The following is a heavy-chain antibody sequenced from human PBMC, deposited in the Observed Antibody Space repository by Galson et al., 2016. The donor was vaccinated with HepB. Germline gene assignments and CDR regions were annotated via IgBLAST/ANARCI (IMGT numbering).Heavy chain of an antibody. CDR1: GFTFTTYA. J-gene: IGHJ4*02. D-gene: IGHD3-3*01. CDR3: VKDSHSEIFGVVSRLDH. Sequence: SLRLSCAASGFTFTTYAMHWVRQAPGKALDYVSAINNNGGSTYYADSVKARFTISRDNPKNTLYLQINSLIPEDTAVYYCVKDSHSEIFGVVSRLDHWGQGTLVPVSS. V-gene: IGHV3-64D*08. CDR2: INNNGGST.